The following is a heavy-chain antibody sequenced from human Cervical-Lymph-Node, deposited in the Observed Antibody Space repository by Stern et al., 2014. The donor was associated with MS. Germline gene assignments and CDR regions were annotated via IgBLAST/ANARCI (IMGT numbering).Heavy chain of an antibody. J-gene: IGHJ4*02. V-gene: IGHV7-4-1*02. CDR1: GYTLTNYP. Sequence: QMQLVQSGSELKEPGASVKVSCKASGYTLTNYPMNWVRQAPGQGLEWMGWINTNTGNSTYAQGFTGRFVFSLDTSVSTAYLYISSLKAEDTAVYYCARDFVDTAMITRSDYLDSWGQGTLVTVSS. D-gene: IGHD5-18*01. CDR3: ARDFVDTAMITRSDYLDS. CDR2: INTNTGNS.